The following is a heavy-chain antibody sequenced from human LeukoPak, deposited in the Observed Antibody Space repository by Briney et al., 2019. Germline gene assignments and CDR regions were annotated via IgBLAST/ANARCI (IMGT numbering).Heavy chain of an antibody. CDR2: INLNSECT. CDR1: GYTFTGYY. Sequence: ASVQVSCQASGYTFTGYYMHWVRQAPGQGLEWMGWINLNSECTNDAQKFQVRITMNRDTSISTAYMELSRLRSDDASVYDCARGSRYFDWLSPYDYYGMDVWGQGTTVTVSS. V-gene: IGHV1-2*02. CDR3: ARGSRYFDWLSPYDYYGMDV. J-gene: IGHJ6*02. D-gene: IGHD3-9*01.